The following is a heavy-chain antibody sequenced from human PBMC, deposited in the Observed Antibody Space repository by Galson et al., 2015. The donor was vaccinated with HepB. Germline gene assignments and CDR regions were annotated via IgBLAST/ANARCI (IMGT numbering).Heavy chain of an antibody. CDR1: GFTFSRYW. D-gene: IGHD6-13*01. V-gene: IGHV3-7*03. Sequence: SLRLSCAASGFTFSRYWMTWVRQAPGKGLEWVASIDPHGSEKYSVDSVKGRFTISRDNAKNSLYVQMNSLRAEDTALYYCARGTDAAGAGLYYFESWGQGTRVTVSS. J-gene: IGHJ4*02. CDR2: IDPHGSEK. CDR3: ARGTDAAGAGLYYFES.